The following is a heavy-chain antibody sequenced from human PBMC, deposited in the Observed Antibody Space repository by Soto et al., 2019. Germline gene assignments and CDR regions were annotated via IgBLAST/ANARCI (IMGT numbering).Heavy chain of an antibody. D-gene: IGHD3-22*01. CDR3: AGVVMDAFDI. CDR2: ISGSGGST. V-gene: IGHV3-23*01. CDR1: GFTFSSYA. Sequence: PGGSLRLSCAASGFTFSSYAMSWVRQAPGKGLEWVSAISGSGGSTYYADSVNGRFTISRDNSKNTLYLQMNSLRAEDTAVYYCAGVVMDAFDIWGQGTMVTVSS. J-gene: IGHJ3*02.